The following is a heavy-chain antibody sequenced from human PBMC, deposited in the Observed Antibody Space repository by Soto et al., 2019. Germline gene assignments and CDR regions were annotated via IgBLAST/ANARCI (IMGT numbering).Heavy chain of an antibody. CDR2: IYYSGST. D-gene: IGHD2-15*01. Sequence: LSLTCTVSGGSISSGGYYWSWIRQHPVKGLEWIGYIYYSGSTYYNPSLKSRVTISVDTSKNQFSLKLSSVTAADTAVYYCARVAVNGCSGGSCWGAFDIWGQGXMVTVSS. CDR1: GGSISSGGYY. CDR3: ARVAVNGCSGGSCWGAFDI. J-gene: IGHJ3*02. V-gene: IGHV4-31*03.